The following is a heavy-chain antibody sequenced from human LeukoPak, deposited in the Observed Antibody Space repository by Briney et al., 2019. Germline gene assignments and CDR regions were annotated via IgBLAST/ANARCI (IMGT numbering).Heavy chain of an antibody. Sequence: SETLSLTCSVSDGSISRYYWSWIRQPPGEGLEWIGYIYPGGSPKNNPSLKSRVTISVDTSNNQFSLRLSSVTAADTAVYYCARRLTGSTSAFDPWGQGTLVTVSS. V-gene: IGHV4-4*09. J-gene: IGHJ5*02. CDR2: IYPGGSP. CDR3: ARRLTGSTSAFDP. D-gene: IGHD1-7*01. CDR1: DGSISRYY.